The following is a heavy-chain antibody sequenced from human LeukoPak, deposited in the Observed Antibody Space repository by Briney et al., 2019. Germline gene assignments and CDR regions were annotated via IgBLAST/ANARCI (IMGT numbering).Heavy chain of an antibody. CDR3: TTGTIGSSGYYFSKVDY. D-gene: IGHD3-22*01. CDR1: GFTFSNAW. J-gene: IGHJ4*02. CDR2: IKSKTDGGTT. V-gene: IGHV3-15*01. Sequence: GGSLRLSCAASGFTFSNAWMSWVRQAPGKGLEWVGRIKSKTDGGTTDYAAPVKGRFTISRDDSKNTLYLQMNSLKTEDTAVYYCTTGTIGSSGYYFSKVDYWGQGTLVTVSS.